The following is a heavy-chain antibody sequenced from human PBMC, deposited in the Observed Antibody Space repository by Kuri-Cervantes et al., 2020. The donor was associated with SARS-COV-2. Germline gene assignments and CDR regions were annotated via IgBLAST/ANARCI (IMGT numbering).Heavy chain of an antibody. CDR1: GYSFTSYW. V-gene: IGHV5-51*01. CDR2: IHPGDSDT. J-gene: IGHJ6*03. Sequence: KVSCKGSGYSFTSYWIGWVRQMPGKGLEWMGIIHPGDSDTRYSPSFQGQVTISADKSISTAYLQWSSLKASDTAMYYCARQISSSSSGSYYYYYMDVWGIGTTVTVSS. D-gene: IGHD6-6*01. CDR3: ARQISSSSSGSYYYYYMDV.